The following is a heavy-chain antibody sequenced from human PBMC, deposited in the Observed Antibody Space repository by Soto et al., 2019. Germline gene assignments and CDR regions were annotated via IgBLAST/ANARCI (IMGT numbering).Heavy chain of an antibody. Sequence: PSETLSLTCAVYGGSFSGYYWSWIRQPPGKGLEWIGDIYYSGSTNYNPSLKSRVTISVDTSKNQFSLKLSSVTAADTAVYYCATFIVLNSLRGYWGQGTLVTVSS. CDR1: GGSFSGYY. CDR3: ATFIVLNSLRGY. D-gene: IGHD2-21*01. J-gene: IGHJ4*02. V-gene: IGHV4-34*09. CDR2: IYYSGST.